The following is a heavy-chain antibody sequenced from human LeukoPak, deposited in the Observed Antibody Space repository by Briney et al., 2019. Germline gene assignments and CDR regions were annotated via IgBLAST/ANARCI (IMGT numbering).Heavy chain of an antibody. CDR3: AKGRGGGSDSPLVFEY. CDR1: GFTFSSYA. Sequence: GGSLRLSCAASGFTFSSYAMNWVRQAPGKGLEWVSSISGSGTNTYYTDSVRGRFTISRDNSKHTLYLQMNSLRAEDTALYYCAKGRGGGSDSPLVFEYWGQGTLVAVSS. J-gene: IGHJ4*02. CDR2: ISGSGTNT. V-gene: IGHV3-23*01. D-gene: IGHD5-12*01.